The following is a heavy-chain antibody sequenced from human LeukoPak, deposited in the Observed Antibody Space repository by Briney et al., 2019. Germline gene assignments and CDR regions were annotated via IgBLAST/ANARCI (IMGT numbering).Heavy chain of an antibody. J-gene: IGHJ6*03. V-gene: IGHV3-30*02. Sequence: GGSLRLSCAASRFTFSSYGMHWVRQAPGKGLEWVAYIQYDGSNEQYAGSVKGRFSISRDSSKNILYLQMNSLRAEDTAVYYCAKDRCSNGVGCYYYYMDVWGKGTTVTISS. D-gene: IGHD2-8*01. CDR2: IQYDGSNE. CDR3: AKDRCSNGVGCYYYYMDV. CDR1: RFTFSSYG.